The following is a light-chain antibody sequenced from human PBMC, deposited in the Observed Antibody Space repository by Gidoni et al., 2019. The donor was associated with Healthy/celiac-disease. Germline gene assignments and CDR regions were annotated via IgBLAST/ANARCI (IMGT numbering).Light chain of an antibody. J-gene: IGKJ1*01. Sequence: DIQMTQSPSSLSASVGDRVTITCRASQSISSYFNWYQQKPGKAPKLLIYAASSLQSWVPSRFSGSGSGTDFTLTISSLQPEDFATYYCQQSYSTPPWTFGQGTKVEIK. CDR1: QSISSY. CDR2: AAS. CDR3: QQSYSTPPWT. V-gene: IGKV1-39*01.